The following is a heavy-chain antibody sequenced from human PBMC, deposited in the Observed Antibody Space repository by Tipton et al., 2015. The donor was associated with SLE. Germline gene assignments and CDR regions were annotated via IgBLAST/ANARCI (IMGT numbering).Heavy chain of an antibody. CDR2: IYTSGST. CDR1: GGSISSYY. CDR3: ARSRGQQLVRGYFDY. Sequence: TLSLTCTVSGGSISSYYWSWIRQPAGKGLEWIGYIYTSGSTNYNPSLKSRVTISVDTSKNQFSLKLSSVTAADTAVYYCARSRGQQLVRGYFDYWGQGTLVTVSS. D-gene: IGHD6-13*01. J-gene: IGHJ4*02. V-gene: IGHV4-4*09.